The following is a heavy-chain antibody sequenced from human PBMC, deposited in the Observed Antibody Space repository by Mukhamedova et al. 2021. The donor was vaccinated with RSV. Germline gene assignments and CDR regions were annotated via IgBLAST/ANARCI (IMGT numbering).Heavy chain of an antibody. V-gene: IGHV3-64D*06. Sequence: VRQAPGKGLEYVSALISIGGSTYYADSVKGRFTISRDNSKNTLYLQMSSLRAEDTAVYYCVKDTYRSITGAFDICGQGTMVTVSS. D-gene: IGHD6-13*01. CDR3: VKDTYRSITGAFDI. J-gene: IGHJ3*02. CDR2: LISIGGST.